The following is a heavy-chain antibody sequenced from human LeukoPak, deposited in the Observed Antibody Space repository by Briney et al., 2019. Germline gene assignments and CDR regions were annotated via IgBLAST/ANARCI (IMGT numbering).Heavy chain of an antibody. Sequence: SETLSLTCAVYGGSFSGYYWSWIRQPPGRGLEWIGEINHSGSTNYNPSLKSRVTISVDTSKNQFSLKLSSVTAADTAVYYCARAIRRLGGVVIPPYYYYMDVWGKGTTVTVSS. D-gene: IGHD3-3*01. CDR3: ARAIRRLGGVVIPPYYYYMDV. J-gene: IGHJ6*03. CDR1: GGSFSGYY. CDR2: INHSGST. V-gene: IGHV4-34*01.